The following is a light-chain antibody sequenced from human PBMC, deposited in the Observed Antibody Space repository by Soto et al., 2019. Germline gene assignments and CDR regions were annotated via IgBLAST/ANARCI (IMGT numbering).Light chain of an antibody. V-gene: IGKV3-15*01. CDR2: GAS. Sequence: IVMTQSPATLSLSPLELVTLSFMASQSVRSHLAWYQQKPGQPPRLLIYGASTRATGIPARFSGSGFGTEFTLHISSLQSEDFAVYYCQQYKNWPLFGQGTRLEIK. CDR1: QSVRSH. CDR3: QQYKNWPL. J-gene: IGKJ5*01.